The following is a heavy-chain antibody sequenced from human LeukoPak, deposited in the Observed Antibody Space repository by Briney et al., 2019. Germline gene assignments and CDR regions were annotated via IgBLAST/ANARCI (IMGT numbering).Heavy chain of an antibody. CDR2: IYSGGST. CDR1: GFTVSSNY. D-gene: IGHD3-22*01. V-gene: IGHV3-66*02. Sequence: PGGSLRLSCAASGFTVSSNYMSWVRQAPGKGLEWVSVIYSGGSTYYADSVKGRFTISRDNSKNTLYLQMNSLRAEDTAVYYCANLYYDSSGDDYWGQGTLVTVSS. CDR3: ANLYYDSSGDDY. J-gene: IGHJ4*02.